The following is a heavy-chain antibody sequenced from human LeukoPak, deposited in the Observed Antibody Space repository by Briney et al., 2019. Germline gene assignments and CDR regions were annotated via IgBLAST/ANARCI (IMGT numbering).Heavy chain of an antibody. CDR2: IYYSGST. CDR1: GGSISSYY. V-gene: IGHV4-59*01. J-gene: IGHJ5*02. D-gene: IGHD3-22*01. CDR3: ARGWNYYDSSGYYNWFDP. Sequence: SETLSPTCTVSGGSISSYYWSWIRQPPGKGLEWIGYIYYSGSTNYNPSLKSRVTISVDTSKNQFSLKLSSVTAADTAVYYCARGWNYYDSSGYYNWFDPWGQGTLVTVSS.